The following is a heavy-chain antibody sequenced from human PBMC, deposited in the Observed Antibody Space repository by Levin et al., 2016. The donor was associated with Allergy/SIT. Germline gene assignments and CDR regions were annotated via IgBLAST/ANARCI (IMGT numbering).Heavy chain of an antibody. V-gene: IGHV3-30*18. Sequence: WIRQPPGKGLEWVAVISYDGSNKYYADSVKGRFTISRDNSKNTLYLQMNSLRAEDTAVYYCAKDWDDSKDYWGQGTLVTVSS. D-gene: IGHD3-22*01. CDR2: ISYDGSNK. J-gene: IGHJ4*02. CDR3: AKDWDDSKDY.